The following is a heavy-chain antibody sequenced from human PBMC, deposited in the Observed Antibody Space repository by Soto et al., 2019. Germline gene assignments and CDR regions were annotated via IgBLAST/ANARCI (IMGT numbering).Heavy chain of an antibody. CDR3: ARNVDTARAYYFDY. Sequence: ETLSLTCTVSVGSSSSYYWSWIRQPPGKGLEWIGYIYYNGNTNYNPSLRSRVTISVDTSKNQFSLKVTSVAAADTAVYYCARNVDTARAYYFDYWGQGTLVTVSS. V-gene: IGHV4-59*01. J-gene: IGHJ4*02. D-gene: IGHD5-18*01. CDR2: IYYNGNT. CDR1: VGSSSSYY.